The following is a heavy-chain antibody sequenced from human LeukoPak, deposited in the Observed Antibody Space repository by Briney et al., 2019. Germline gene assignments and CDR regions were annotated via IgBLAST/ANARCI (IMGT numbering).Heavy chain of an antibody. CDR2: IRYDGSNK. D-gene: IGHD1-26*01. CDR1: GFTFSSYG. Sequence: GGSLRLSCGASGFTFSSYGMHWVRQAPGKGLEWVAFIRYDGSNKYYADSVKGRFTISRDNSKNTLYLQMNSLRAEDTAVYYCAKDPVGAHYYYYMDVWGKGTTVTISS. V-gene: IGHV3-30*02. CDR3: AKDPVGAHYYYYMDV. J-gene: IGHJ6*03.